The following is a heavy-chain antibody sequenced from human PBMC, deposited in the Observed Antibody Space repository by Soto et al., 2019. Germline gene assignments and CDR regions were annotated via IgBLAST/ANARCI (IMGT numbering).Heavy chain of an antibody. D-gene: IGHD6-19*01. V-gene: IGHV3-48*03. Sequence: GGSLRLSCAASGFTFSIHEMNWVRQAPGKGLEWVSYISSIGVATYYADSVKGRFTISRDNAKNSLYLQMNSLRAEDTAVYYCAREGRVGGIDYWGQGTPVTVSS. J-gene: IGHJ4*02. CDR1: GFTFSIHE. CDR3: AREGRVGGIDY. CDR2: ISSIGVAT.